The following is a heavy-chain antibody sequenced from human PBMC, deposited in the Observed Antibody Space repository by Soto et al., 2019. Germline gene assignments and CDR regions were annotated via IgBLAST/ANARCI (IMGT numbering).Heavy chain of an antibody. Sequence: PGGSLRLSCAASGFTFSSYGMHWVRQAPGKGLEWVAVIWYDGSNKYYADSVKGRFTISRDNSKNTLYLQMNSLRAEDTAVYYCARDTGYCSSTSGPVYYYYGMDVWGQGTTVTVSS. CDR1: GFTFSSYG. J-gene: IGHJ6*02. V-gene: IGHV3-33*01. D-gene: IGHD2-2*01. CDR3: ARDTGYCSSTSGPVYYYYGMDV. CDR2: IWYDGSNK.